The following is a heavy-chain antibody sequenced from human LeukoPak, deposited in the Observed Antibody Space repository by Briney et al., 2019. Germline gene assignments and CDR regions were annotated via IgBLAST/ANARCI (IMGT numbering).Heavy chain of an antibody. V-gene: IGHV1-18*01. D-gene: IGHD2-2*01. Sequence: PWASVKVSCKASGYTFTSYGNSWVRQAPGQGLEWMGWISAYNGNTNYAQKLQGRVTRTTDTSTITAYMELRSLRSGDTAVYYCARDVRAMPFDYGGQGTLVTVS. CDR1: GYTFTSYG. J-gene: IGHJ4*02. CDR2: ISAYNGNT. CDR3: ARDVRAMPFDY.